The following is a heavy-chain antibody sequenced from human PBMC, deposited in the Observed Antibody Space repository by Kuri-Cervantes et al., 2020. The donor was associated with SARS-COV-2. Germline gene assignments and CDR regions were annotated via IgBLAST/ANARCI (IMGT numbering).Heavy chain of an antibody. CDR2: ISSDGINK. CDR3: ARARVGVFDF. V-gene: IGHV3-30*04. CDR1: GLTFKTCA. J-gene: IGHJ4*02. Sequence: GGSLRLSCAASGLTFKTCAMHWVRQAPGKGLEWVAMISSDGINKSYADSVKGRFTISRDNSRNTLYLQIISLRTEDTAVFYCARARVGVFDFWGQGALVTVSS. D-gene: IGHD2-21*01.